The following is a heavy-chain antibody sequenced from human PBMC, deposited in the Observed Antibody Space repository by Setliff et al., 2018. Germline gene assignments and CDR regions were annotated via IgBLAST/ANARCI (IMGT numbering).Heavy chain of an antibody. Sequence: SETLSLTCTVSGGSISSSSYYWGWIRQPPGKGLEWIGSIYYSGSTYYNPSLKSRVTISVDTSKNQFSLKLSSVTAVDTAVYYCASRATYYNFWSGYYLYWGQGTLVTVSS. CDR3: ASRATYYNFWSGYYLY. CDR2: IYYSGST. D-gene: IGHD3-3*01. J-gene: IGHJ4*02. V-gene: IGHV4-39*07. CDR1: GGSISSSSYY.